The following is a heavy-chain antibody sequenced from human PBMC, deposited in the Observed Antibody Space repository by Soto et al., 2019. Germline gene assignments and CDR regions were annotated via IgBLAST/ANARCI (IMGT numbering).Heavy chain of an antibody. V-gene: IGHV1-69*01. CDR3: ARGATIFGVAAYSYYEMEV. J-gene: IGHJ6*02. CDR1: GGTFSNYA. D-gene: IGHD3-3*01. Sequence: VQLVQSGAEVKKPGSSVKVSCRASGGTFSNYAISWVRQAPGQGLEWMGGIVPAFGTPNYAQNLQGRITITADDSTTTVYMDLSSLSSEDTAVYYCARGATIFGVAAYSYYEMEVWGQGTTVTVSS. CDR2: IVPAFGTP.